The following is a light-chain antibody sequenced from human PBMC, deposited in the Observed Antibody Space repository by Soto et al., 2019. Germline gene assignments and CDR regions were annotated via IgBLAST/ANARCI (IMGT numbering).Light chain of an antibody. V-gene: IGKV3-15*01. J-gene: IGKJ4*01. CDR3: QRYNNLPLT. CDR1: QSVDSNY. Sequence: EIVLTQSPGTLSLSPGEEATLSCRASQSVDSNYLAWYQQKAGQTPSLSLYDASTTHTVVPARSRCSGSETEFTITHISLQSEAFAVYYFQRYNNLPLTLGGGHKV. CDR2: DAS.